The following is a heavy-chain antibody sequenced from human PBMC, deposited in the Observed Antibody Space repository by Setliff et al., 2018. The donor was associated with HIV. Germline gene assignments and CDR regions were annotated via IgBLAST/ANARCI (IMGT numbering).Heavy chain of an antibody. V-gene: IGHV4-59*01. D-gene: IGHD3-10*01. CDR3: ARAIGIISLYYFDS. CDR2: IYDSGST. Sequence: ETLSLTCTVSGGSISSDYWSWIRQPPGKGMEWIGFIYDSGSTNYNPSLESRVTISVDTSKNQFSLKLSSVTAADTAVYYCARAIGIISLYYFDSWGQGTLVTVSS. CDR1: GGSISSDY. J-gene: IGHJ4*02.